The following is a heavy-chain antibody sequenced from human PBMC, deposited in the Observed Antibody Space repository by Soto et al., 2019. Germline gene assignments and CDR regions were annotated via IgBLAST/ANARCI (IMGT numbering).Heavy chain of an antibody. Sequence: DWPGGSLRLSCAASGFTFSDFYMSWIRQAPGKGLEWVSCISDSGSTIYYADSVKGRFTISRDNAKNSLYLQMNSLRAEDTAVYYCAREVRPTDWFDPWGQGTLVTVSS. V-gene: IGHV3-11*01. D-gene: IGHD6-25*01. CDR3: AREVRPTDWFDP. J-gene: IGHJ5*02. CDR2: ISDSGSTI. CDR1: GFTFSDFY.